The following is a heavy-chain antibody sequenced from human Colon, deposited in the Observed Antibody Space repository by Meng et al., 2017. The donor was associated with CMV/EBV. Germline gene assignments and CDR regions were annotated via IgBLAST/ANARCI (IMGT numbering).Heavy chain of an antibody. CDR2: ISSSSSYI. D-gene: IGHD3-22*01. J-gene: IGHJ4*02. CDR3: ARGIVGITMIVVVPFDY. Sequence: FTFSSHSMNWVRQAPGKGLEWVSSISSSSSYIYYADSVKGRFTISRDNAKNSLYLQMDSLRAEDTAVYYCARGIVGITMIVVVPFDYWGQGTLVTVSS. V-gene: IGHV3-21*01. CDR1: FTFSSHS.